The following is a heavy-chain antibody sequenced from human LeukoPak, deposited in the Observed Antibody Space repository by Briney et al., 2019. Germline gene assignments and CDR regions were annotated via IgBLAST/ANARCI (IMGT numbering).Heavy chain of an antibody. Sequence: GGSLRLSCAASGFTLSSYWMHWVRQAPGKGLVWVSRINGDGSSTPYANSVKGRFTISRNNAKNTLYLQMHSLRADDTAVYYCATGRTSAWPDYFDYWGQGSVVTVSS. CDR2: INGDGSST. V-gene: IGHV3-74*01. CDR1: GFTLSSYW. D-gene: IGHD6-19*01. CDR3: ATGRTSAWPDYFDY. J-gene: IGHJ4*02.